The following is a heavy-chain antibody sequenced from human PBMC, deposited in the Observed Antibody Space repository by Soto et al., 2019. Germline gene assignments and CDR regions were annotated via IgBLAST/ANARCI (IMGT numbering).Heavy chain of an antibody. CDR3: ARQCKGSVAGTSVYYYYMDV. V-gene: IGHV4-39*01. Sequence: SETLSLTCTVSGGSISSSSYYWGWIRQPPGKGLEWIGSIYYSGSTYYNPSLKSRVTISVDTSKNQFSLKLSSVTAADTALYYCARQCKGSVAGTSVYYYYMDVWGKGTTVTVSS. CDR1: GGSISSSSYY. D-gene: IGHD6-19*01. J-gene: IGHJ6*03. CDR2: IYYSGST.